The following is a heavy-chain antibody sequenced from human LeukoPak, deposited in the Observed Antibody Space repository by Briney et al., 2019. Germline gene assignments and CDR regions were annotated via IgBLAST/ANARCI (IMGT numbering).Heavy chain of an antibody. CDR3: ARYGYSYGQDDFDY. V-gene: IGHV1-69*13. J-gene: IGHJ4*02. Sequence: SVKVSCKASGGTFSSYAISWVRQAPGQGIEWMGGIIPIFGTANYAQKFQGRVTITADESTSTAYMELSSLRSEDTAVYYCARYGYSYGQDDFDYWGQGTLVTVSS. CDR1: GGTFSSYA. D-gene: IGHD5-18*01. CDR2: IIPIFGTA.